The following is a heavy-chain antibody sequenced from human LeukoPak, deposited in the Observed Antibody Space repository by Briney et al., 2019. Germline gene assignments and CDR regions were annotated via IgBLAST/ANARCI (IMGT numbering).Heavy chain of an antibody. J-gene: IGHJ5*02. Sequence: SQTLSLTCTVSGGSISSGDYYWSWIRQPPGKGLEWIGYIYYSGSTYYNPSLKSRVTISVDTSKNQFSLKLSSVTAAGTAVYYCARDYGYGDYYRWFDPWGQGTLVTVSS. CDR3: ARDYGYGDYYRWFDP. D-gene: IGHD4-17*01. CDR1: GGSISSGDYY. V-gene: IGHV4-30-4*01. CDR2: IYYSGST.